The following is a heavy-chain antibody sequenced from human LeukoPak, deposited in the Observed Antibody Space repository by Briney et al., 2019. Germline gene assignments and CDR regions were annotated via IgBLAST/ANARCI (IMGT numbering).Heavy chain of an antibody. CDR3: ARGYYYDSSGPMGYAFDI. Sequence: GGSLRLSCAASGFTFSRHALHWVRQAPGKGLEWVAVISNDGSKKYYADSVKGRFTISRDNAKNSLYLQMNSLRAEDTAVYYCARGYYYDSSGPMGYAFDIWGQGTMVTVSS. CDR1: GFTFSRHA. CDR2: ISNDGSKK. J-gene: IGHJ3*02. V-gene: IGHV3-30*04. D-gene: IGHD3-22*01.